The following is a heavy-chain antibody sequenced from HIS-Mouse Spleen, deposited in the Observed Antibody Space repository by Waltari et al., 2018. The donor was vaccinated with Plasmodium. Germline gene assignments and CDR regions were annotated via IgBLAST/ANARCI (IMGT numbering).Heavy chain of an antibody. Sequence: QVQLQQWGAGLLKPSETLSLTCAVYGGSFSGYYWSWIRQPPGKGLEWIGEINHSGSPNYNPSLKSRVTISVDTPKNQFSRKLSSVTAADTAVYYCARVTSSGVYWYFDLWGRGTLVTVSS. CDR2: INHSGSP. J-gene: IGHJ2*01. V-gene: IGHV4-34*01. D-gene: IGHD3-3*01. CDR3: ARVTSSGVYWYFDL. CDR1: GGSFSGYY.